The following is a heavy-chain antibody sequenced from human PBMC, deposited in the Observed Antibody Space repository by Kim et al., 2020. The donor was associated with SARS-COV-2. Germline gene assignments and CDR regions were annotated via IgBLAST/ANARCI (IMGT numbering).Heavy chain of an antibody. J-gene: IGHJ4*02. CDR2: ISGGGHTL. CDR1: GFTFSTYS. Sequence: WGSLRLSCAASGFTFSTYSMSWVRQAPGEGLEWVSGISGGGHTLQYAASVKGRFTISRDNSKNMLYLQMNSLITEDTAIYYCADTWYGRVFWGQGTLVTVSS. CDR3: ADTWYGRVF. V-gene: IGHV3-23*01. D-gene: IGHD6-13*01.